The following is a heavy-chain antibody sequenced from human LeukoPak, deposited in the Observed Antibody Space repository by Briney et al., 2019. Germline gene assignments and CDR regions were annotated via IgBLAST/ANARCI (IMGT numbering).Heavy chain of an antibody. D-gene: IGHD2-15*01. CDR1: GFTFDDYA. J-gene: IGHJ4*02. Sequence: PGGSLRLSCAASGFTFDDYAMHWVRQAPGKGLEWVSLISGDGGSTYYADSVKGRFTISRDNSKNSLYLQMNSLRTEDTALYYCAKDINRSCSGGSCYSQFDYWGQGTLVTVSS. CDR2: ISGDGGST. V-gene: IGHV3-43*02. CDR3: AKDINRSCSGGSCYSQFDY.